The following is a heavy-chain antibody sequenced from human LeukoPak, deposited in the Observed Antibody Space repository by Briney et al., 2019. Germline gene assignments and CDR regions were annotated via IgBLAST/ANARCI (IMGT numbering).Heavy chain of an antibody. V-gene: IGHV4-39*02. D-gene: IGHD3-3*01. CDR2: IYCSGST. CDR3: ARDYPYYDFWSGPWFDY. CDR1: GGSISSSRYY. J-gene: IGHJ4*02. Sequence: SETLSLTCTVSGGSISSSRYYWGWIRQPPGKGLEWIGSIYCSGSTYYNPSLKSRVTISVDTSKNQFSLKLSSVTAADTAVYYCARDYPYYDFWSGPWFDYWGQGTLVTVSS.